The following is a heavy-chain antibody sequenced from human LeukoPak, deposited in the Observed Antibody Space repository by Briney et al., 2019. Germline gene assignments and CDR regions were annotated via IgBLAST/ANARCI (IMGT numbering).Heavy chain of an antibody. D-gene: IGHD3-16*02. CDR1: GYTFTSYA. Sequence: ASVKVSCKASGYTFTSYAMNWVRQAPGQGLEWMGWINTNTGNPTYAQGFTGRFVFSLDTSVSTAYLQISSLKAEDTAVYYCARDLGDYVWGSYRYIDYWGQGTLVTVSS. CDR2: INTNTGNP. J-gene: IGHJ4*02. V-gene: IGHV7-4-1*02. CDR3: ARDLGDYVWGSYRYIDY.